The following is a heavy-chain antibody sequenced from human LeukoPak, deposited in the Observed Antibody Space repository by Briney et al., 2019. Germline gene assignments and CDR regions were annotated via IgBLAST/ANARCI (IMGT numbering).Heavy chain of an antibody. V-gene: IGHV2-70*11. CDR2: IDWDDDK. Sequence: SGPALVKPTQTLTLTCTFSGFSLITSGMCVSWIRQPPGKALEWLARIDWDDDKYYSTSLKTRLTISKDTSKNQVVLTMTNMDPVDTATYYCARIRYDSSGYPPNFDYWGQGTLVTVSS. CDR3: ARIRYDSSGYPPNFDY. J-gene: IGHJ4*02. D-gene: IGHD3-22*01. CDR1: GFSLITSGMC.